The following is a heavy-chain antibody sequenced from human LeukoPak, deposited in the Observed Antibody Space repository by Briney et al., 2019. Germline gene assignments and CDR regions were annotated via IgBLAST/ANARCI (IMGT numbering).Heavy chain of an antibody. CDR3: ASTSTYYYGSGSPFQYYFDY. J-gene: IGHJ4*02. CDR2: IIPIFGTA. Sequence: SVKVSCKASGGTFSSYAISWVRQAPGQGLEWMGGIIPIFGTANYAQKFQGRVTITADESTSTAYMELSSLRSEDTAVYYCASTSTYYYGSGSPFQYYFDYWGQGTLVTVSS. V-gene: IGHV1-69*13. D-gene: IGHD3-10*01. CDR1: GGTFSSYA.